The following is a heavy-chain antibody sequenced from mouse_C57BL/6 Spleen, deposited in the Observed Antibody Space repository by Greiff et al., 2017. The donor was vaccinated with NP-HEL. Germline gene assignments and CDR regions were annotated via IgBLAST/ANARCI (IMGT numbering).Heavy chain of an antibody. V-gene: IGHV5-17*01. CDR3: ARLYGSSYLYYFDY. J-gene: IGHJ2*01. CDR1: GFTFSDYG. D-gene: IGHD1-1*01. CDR2: ISSGSSTI. Sequence: EVQLVESGGGLVKPGGSLKLSCAASGFTFSDYGMHWVRQAPEKGLEWVAYISSGSSTIYYADTVKGRFTISRDNAKNTLFLQMTSLRSEDTAMYYCARLYGSSYLYYFDYWGQGTTLTVSS.